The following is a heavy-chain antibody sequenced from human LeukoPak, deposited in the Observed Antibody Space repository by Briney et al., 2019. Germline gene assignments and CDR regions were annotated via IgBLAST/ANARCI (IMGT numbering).Heavy chain of an antibody. CDR2: IYYIGSI. J-gene: IGHJ5*02. CDR1: GGSMRSYY. Sequence: SETLSLTCTVSGGSMRSYYWSWIRQPPGKGLEWIGYIYYIGSINYNPSLKSRVTISIDTSKNQFSLNLSSVTAADTAIYYCVREDNCFDPWGQGTLVTVSS. V-gene: IGHV4-59*01. CDR3: VREDNCFDP.